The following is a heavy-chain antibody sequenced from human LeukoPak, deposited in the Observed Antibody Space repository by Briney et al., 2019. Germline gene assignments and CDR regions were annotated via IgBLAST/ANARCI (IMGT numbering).Heavy chain of an antibody. D-gene: IGHD6-13*01. V-gene: IGHV3-30*02. CDR2: IRYDGSNK. CDR1: GFTFSSYG. CDR3: AKDLNRGSSWSNWFDP. J-gene: IGHJ5*02. Sequence: PGGSLRLSCAASGFTFSSYGMHWVRQAPGKGLEWVAFIRYDGSNKYYADSVKGRFTISRDNSKNTLYLQMNSLRAEDTAVYYCAKDLNRGSSWSNWFDPWGQGTLVTVSS.